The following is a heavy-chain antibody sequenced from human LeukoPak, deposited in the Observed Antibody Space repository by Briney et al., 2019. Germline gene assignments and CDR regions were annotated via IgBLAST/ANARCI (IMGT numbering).Heavy chain of an antibody. Sequence: SETLSLTCTVSGGSISSYYWSWIRQPAGKGLEWIGRIYTSGSTNYNPSLKSRVTMSVDTSKNQFSLKLSSVTAADTAVYYCARTNGYYHRTNDAFDIWGQGTMVTVSS. V-gene: IGHV4-4*07. CDR2: IYTSGST. J-gene: IGHJ3*02. CDR1: GGSISSYY. D-gene: IGHD3-22*01. CDR3: ARTNGYYHRTNDAFDI.